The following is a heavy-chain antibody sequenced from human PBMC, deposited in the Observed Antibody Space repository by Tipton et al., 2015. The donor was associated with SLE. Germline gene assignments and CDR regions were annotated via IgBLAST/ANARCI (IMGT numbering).Heavy chain of an antibody. V-gene: IGHV4-31*03. CDR3: ARDTGAAAGSDAFDI. J-gene: IGHJ3*02. CDR2: IYYSGST. Sequence: TLSPTCTVSGGSISSGGYYWSWIRQHPGKGMEWIGYIYYSGSTYYIPSLKSRVTISVDTSKNQISLKLSSVTAADTAVYYCARDTGAAAGSDAFDIWGQGTIVPVSS. D-gene: IGHD6-13*01. CDR1: GGSISSGGYY.